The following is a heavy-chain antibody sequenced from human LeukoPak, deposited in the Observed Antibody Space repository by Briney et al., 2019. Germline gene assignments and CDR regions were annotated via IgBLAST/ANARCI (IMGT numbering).Heavy chain of an antibody. D-gene: IGHD3-3*01. CDR3: AREGFPPKISDFWSGLGPYYYYGMDV. Sequence: ASVKVSCKASGYTLTSYDINWVRQAPGQGLEWMGIINPSGGSTSYTQKFQGRVTMTRDTSTSTVYMELSSLRSEDTAVYYCAREGFPPKISDFWSGLGPYYYYGMDVWGQGTTVTVSS. CDR1: GYTLTSYD. CDR2: INPSGGST. J-gene: IGHJ6*02. V-gene: IGHV1-46*01.